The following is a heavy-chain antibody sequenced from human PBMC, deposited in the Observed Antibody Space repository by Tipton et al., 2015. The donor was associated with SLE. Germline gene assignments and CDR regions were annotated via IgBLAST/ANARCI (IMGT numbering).Heavy chain of an antibody. CDR3: ARAPQYYDFWSRAFDI. CDR1: GFTVSSNY. CDR2: IYSGGST. D-gene: IGHD3-3*01. Sequence: GSLRLSCAASGFTVSSNYMSWVRQAPGKGLEWVPVIYSGGSTYYADSVKGRFTISRDNSKNTLYLQMNSLRAEDTAVYYCARAPQYYDFWSRAFDIWGQGTMVTVSS. V-gene: IGHV3-66*02. J-gene: IGHJ3*02.